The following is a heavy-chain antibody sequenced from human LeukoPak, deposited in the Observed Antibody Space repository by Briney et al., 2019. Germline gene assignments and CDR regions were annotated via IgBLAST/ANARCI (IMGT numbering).Heavy chain of an antibody. CDR2: ISTDGRDK. V-gene: IGHV3-30*04. J-gene: IGHJ4*02. CDR1: GFSFSNYA. D-gene: IGHD6-13*01. CDR3: ARDSAAAAVYYFDY. Sequence: PGRSLRLSCAASGFSFSNYAMHWVRQTPGEGLVWVAVISTDGRDKHYADSVKGRFTISRDNSKSTLNLQMNSLRAEDTAVYYCARDSAAAAVYYFDYWGQGALVTVSS.